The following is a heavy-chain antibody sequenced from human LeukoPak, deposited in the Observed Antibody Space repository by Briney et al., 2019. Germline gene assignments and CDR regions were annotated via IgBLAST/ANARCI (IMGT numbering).Heavy chain of an antibody. CDR3: AKDAVGATAYYFDY. CDR2: ISSSGDT. D-gene: IGHD1-26*01. J-gene: IGHJ4*02. CDR1: GFTFSSYA. Sequence: GGSLRLSCAASGFTFSSYAMSWARQAPGKGLEWVSAISSSGDTYYAGSVKGRFTISRDNSKNTLYMQINSLRADDTAVYYCAKDAVGATAYYFDYWGQGILVTVSS. V-gene: IGHV3-23*01.